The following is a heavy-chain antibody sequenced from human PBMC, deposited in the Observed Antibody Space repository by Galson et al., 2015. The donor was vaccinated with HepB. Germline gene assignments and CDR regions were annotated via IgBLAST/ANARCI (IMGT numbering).Heavy chain of an antibody. V-gene: IGHV3-23*01. CDR2: ISGGGGST. CDR1: GFTFSSYA. Sequence: SLRLSCAASGFTFSSYAMSWVRQAPGKGLEWVSAISGGGGSTYYADSVKGRFTISRDNSKNTLYLQMNSLRAEDTAVYYCAKTHRPTYYYYGMDVWGQGTTVTVSS. D-gene: IGHD6-6*01. CDR3: AKTHRPTYYYYGMDV. J-gene: IGHJ6*02.